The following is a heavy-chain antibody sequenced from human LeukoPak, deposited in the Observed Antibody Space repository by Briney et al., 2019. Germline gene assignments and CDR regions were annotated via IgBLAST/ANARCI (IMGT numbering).Heavy chain of an antibody. CDR1: GFTFSSYG. CDR3: AKSILRYYFDY. CDR2: IWYDGSNK. D-gene: IGHD3-3*01. V-gene: IGHV3-33*06. J-gene: IGHJ4*02. Sequence: GGSLRLSCAASGFTFSSYGMHWVRQAPGKGLEWVAVIWYDGSNKYYADSVKGRFTISRDNSKNTLYLQMNSLRAEDTAVYYCAKSILRYYFDYWGQGTLVTVSS.